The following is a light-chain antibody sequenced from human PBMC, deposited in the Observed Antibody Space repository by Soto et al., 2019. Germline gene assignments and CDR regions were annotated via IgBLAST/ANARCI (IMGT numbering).Light chain of an antibody. CDR3: SSYTSSSTV. CDR2: EVS. CDR1: SSDVGGYNY. J-gene: IGLJ1*01. Sequence: QSVLTQPASVSGSHGQSITISCTGTSSDVGGYNYVSWYQQHPGKAPKLMIYEVSNRPSGVSNRFSGSKSGNTASLTISGLQAEDEADYYCSSYTSSSTVFGTGTKLTVL. V-gene: IGLV2-14*01.